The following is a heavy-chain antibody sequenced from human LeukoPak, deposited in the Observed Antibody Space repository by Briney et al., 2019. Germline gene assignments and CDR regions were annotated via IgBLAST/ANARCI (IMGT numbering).Heavy chain of an antibody. J-gene: IGHJ3*02. CDR2: ISGSGGST. CDR1: GFTFSSYA. CDR3: AKYDSSGYPITTLPPDAFDI. Sequence: GGSLRLSCAASGFTFSSYAMSWVRQAPGKGLEWVSAISGSGGSTYYADSVKGRFTISRDNSKNTLYLQMNSLRAEDTAVYYCAKYDSSGYPITTLPPDAFDIWGQGTMVTVSS. V-gene: IGHV3-23*01. D-gene: IGHD3-22*01.